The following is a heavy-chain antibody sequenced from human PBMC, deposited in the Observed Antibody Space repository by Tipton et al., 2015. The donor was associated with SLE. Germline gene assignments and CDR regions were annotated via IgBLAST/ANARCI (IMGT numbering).Heavy chain of an antibody. CDR1: GFTFSDYG. J-gene: IGHJ4*02. CDR3: AKAPAYLGSGTSYYVDY. D-gene: IGHD3-10*01. V-gene: IGHV3-30*02. Sequence: GSLRLSCAASGFTFSDYGIHWVRQAPGKGLEWVAFILYNGNDKYYADSVKGRFSISRDNSKNTLYLQMNSLTSGDSAVYYCAKAPAYLGSGTSYYVDYWGQGTLVTVSS. CDR2: ILYNGNDK.